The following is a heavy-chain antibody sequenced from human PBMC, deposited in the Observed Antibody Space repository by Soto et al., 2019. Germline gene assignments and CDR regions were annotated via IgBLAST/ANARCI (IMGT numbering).Heavy chain of an antibody. Sequence: EVQLLESGGGVVQPGGSLRLSCAASGFTFSDYAMSWVRQTPGKGLQWVSGVGGSDDDKHYAASVRGRFIVSRDNTKNTLYLQMTRLRADDTAIYYCAKDATSFNGVWDIVEMWGQGTEVTVSS. CDR1: GFTFSDYA. CDR3: AKDATSFNGVWDIVEM. CDR2: VGGSDDDK. J-gene: IGHJ3*02. V-gene: IGHV3-23*01. D-gene: IGHD2-8*01.